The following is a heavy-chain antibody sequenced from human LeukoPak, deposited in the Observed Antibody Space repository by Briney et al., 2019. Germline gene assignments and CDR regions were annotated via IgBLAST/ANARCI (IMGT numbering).Heavy chain of an antibody. Sequence: PSETLSLTCAVYGGSFSGYYWSWIRQPPGKGLEWIGEINHSGSTNYNPSLKSRVTISVDTSKNQFSLKLSSVTAADTAVYYCARGNEKYYYGSGGDNWFDPWGQGTLVTVSS. J-gene: IGHJ5*02. V-gene: IGHV4-34*01. CDR1: GGSFSGYY. D-gene: IGHD3-10*01. CDR3: ARGNEKYYYGSGGDNWFDP. CDR2: INHSGST.